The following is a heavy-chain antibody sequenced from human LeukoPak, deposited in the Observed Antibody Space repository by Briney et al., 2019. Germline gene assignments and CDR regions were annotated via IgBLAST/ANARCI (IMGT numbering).Heavy chain of an antibody. CDR1: GGSISSYY. CDR2: IYYSGST. V-gene: IGHV4-59*01. J-gene: IGHJ4*02. CDR3: ARGFYGSGSYYKSPFDC. Sequence: PSETLSLTCTVSGGSISSYYWSWIRQPPGKGLEWIGYIYYSGSTNYNASLKSRVSISVDTSKNQFSLTLSSVTAADTAVYYCARGFYGSGSYYKSPFDCWGQGTLVTVSS. D-gene: IGHD3-10*01.